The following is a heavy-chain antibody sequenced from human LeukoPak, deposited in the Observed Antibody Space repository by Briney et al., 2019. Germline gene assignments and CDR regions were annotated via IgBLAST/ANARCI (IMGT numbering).Heavy chain of an antibody. V-gene: IGHV3-11*01. CDR3: ARDQYGLGYGSLFDY. CDR2: ISSSGITI. CDR1: GFTFSDYY. Sequence: GGSLRLSCAASGFTFSDYYMTWIRQAPGKGLEWVSYISSSGITIYYADSVKGRFTISRDNAKKSLYLEMNSLRAEDTAVYYRARDQYGLGYGSLFDYWGQGTLVTVSS. J-gene: IGHJ4*02. D-gene: IGHD3-10*01.